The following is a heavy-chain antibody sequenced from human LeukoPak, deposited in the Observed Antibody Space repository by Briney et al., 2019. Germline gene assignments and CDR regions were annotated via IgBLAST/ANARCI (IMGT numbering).Heavy chain of an antibody. CDR1: GFTFSSYA. CDR3: AKFSGGVVYYYYGMDV. CDR2: ISGSGGST. V-gene: IGHV3-23*01. Sequence: SGGSLRLSCAASGFTFSSYAMSWVRQAPGKGLEWVSAISGSGGSTYYADSVKGRFTISRDNSKNTLYLQMNSLRAEDTAVYYCAKFSGGVVYYYYGMDVWGQGTTVTVSS. D-gene: IGHD3-3*01. J-gene: IGHJ6*02.